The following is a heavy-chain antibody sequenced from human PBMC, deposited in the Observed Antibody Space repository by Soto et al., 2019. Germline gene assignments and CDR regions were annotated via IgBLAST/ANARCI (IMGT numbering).Heavy chain of an antibody. CDR3: ARDSVVVAALDY. CDR2: IWYDGSNK. Sequence: GGSLRLSCAASGFTFSSYGMHWVRQAPGKGLEWVAVIWYDGSNKYYADSVKGRFTISRDNSKNTLYLQMNSLRAEDTAVYYCARDSVVVAALDYWGQGTLVTVSS. J-gene: IGHJ4*02. V-gene: IGHV3-33*01. CDR1: GFTFSSYG. D-gene: IGHD2-15*01.